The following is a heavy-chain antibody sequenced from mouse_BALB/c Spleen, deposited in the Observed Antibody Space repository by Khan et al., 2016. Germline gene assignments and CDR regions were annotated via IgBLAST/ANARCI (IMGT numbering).Heavy chain of an antibody. D-gene: IGHD1-2*01. Sequence: VQLKQSGAELVKPGASVKLSCTASGFNIKDTYMHWVKQRPEQGLEWIGRIDPANGNTKYDPKFQGKATITADTSSNTAYLQLSSLTSEDTAVXYCARSERLRWFAYWGQGTLVTVSA. CDR2: IDPANGNT. V-gene: IGHV14-3*02. J-gene: IGHJ3*01. CDR1: GFNIKDTY. CDR3: ARSERLRWFAY.